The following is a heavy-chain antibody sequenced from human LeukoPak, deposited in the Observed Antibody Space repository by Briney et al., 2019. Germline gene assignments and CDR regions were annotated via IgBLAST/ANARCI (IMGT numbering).Heavy chain of an antibody. V-gene: IGHV3-11*04. Sequence: GGSLRLSCAASGFTLSDSDMSWIRQAPGKGLEWVSYIIESGSSTYYTDSVTGRFTISRDNAKNSLYLQMNSLRDEDTAVYYCAKDVEYSSSPIDYWGQGTLVTVSS. J-gene: IGHJ4*02. CDR2: IIESGSST. CDR1: GFTLSDSD. D-gene: IGHD6-6*01. CDR3: AKDVEYSSSPIDY.